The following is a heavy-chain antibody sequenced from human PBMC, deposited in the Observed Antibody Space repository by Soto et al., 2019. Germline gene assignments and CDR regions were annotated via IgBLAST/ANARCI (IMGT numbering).Heavy chain of an antibody. CDR1: GFTFSSYA. J-gene: IGHJ4*02. CDR2: ISGSGGST. D-gene: IGHD2-15*01. CDR3: AKDGPGYCSGGSCYGVFFKVRFSSFRWVDY. Sequence: GGSLRLSCAASGFTFSSYAMSWVRQAPGKGLEWVSAISGSGGSTYYADSVKGWFTISRDNSKNTLYLQMNSLRAEDTAVYYCAKDGPGYCSGGSCYGVFFKVRFSSFRWVDYWGQGTLVTVSS. V-gene: IGHV3-23*01.